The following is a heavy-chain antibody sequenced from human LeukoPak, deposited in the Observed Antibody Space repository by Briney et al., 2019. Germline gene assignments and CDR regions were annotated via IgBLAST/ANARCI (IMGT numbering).Heavy chain of an antibody. V-gene: IGHV4-30-2*01. CDR3: ARMYFYDSSALFDY. CDR2: IYDSGNT. Sequence: SETLSLTCTVSGGSISNGDHYWSWIRQPPGKGLEWIGYIYDSGNTYYNPSLRSRVTISVDRSKNQFSLRLSSVTAADTAVYFCARMYFYDSSALFDYWGQGALVTVSS. CDR1: GGSISNGDHY. D-gene: IGHD3-22*01. J-gene: IGHJ4*02.